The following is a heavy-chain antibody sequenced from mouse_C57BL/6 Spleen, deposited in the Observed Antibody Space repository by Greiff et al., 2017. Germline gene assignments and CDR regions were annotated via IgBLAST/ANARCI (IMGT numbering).Heavy chain of an antibody. CDR2: IYPGDGDT. J-gene: IGHJ2*01. V-gene: IGHV1-80*01. D-gene: IGHD1-1*01. Sequence: QVQLQQSGAELVKPGASVKISCTASGYAFSSYWMNWVKQRPGKGLEWIGQIYPGDGDTNYNGKFKGKATLTADKSSSTAYMQLSSLTSEDSAVYFCAREAVVAPHLDYWGQGTTLTVSS. CDR1: GYAFSSYW. CDR3: AREAVVAPHLDY.